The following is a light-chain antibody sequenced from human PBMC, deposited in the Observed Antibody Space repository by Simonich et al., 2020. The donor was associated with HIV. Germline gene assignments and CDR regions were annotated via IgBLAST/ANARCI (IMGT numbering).Light chain of an antibody. CDR1: QSVLYSSNNKNY. Sequence: DIVMTQSPDSLTVSLGERSTINCKSSQSVLYSSNNKNYLAWFQQKPGQPPKLLIYWASTRESGVADRFSGSGSGTDFTLTISSLQAEDVAVYSTPLTFGGGTKVEIK. J-gene: IGKJ4*01. V-gene: IGKV4-1*01. CDR2: WAS. CDR3: PLT.